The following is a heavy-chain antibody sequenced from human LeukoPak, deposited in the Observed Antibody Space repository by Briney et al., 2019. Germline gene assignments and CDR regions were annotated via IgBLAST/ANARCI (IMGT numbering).Heavy chain of an antibody. Sequence: GASVKASCKASGYTFTGYYMHWVRQAPGQGLEWMGWINPNSGGTNYAQKFQGRVTMTRDTSISTAYMELSRLRSDDTAVYYCARFKSPPWYGMDVWGQGTTVTVSS. V-gene: IGHV1-2*02. CDR3: ARFKSPPWYGMDV. J-gene: IGHJ6*02. CDR1: GYTFTGYY. CDR2: INPNSGGT.